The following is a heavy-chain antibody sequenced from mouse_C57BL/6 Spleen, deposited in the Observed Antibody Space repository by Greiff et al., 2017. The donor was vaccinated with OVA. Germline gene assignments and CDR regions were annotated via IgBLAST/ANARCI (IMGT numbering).Heavy chain of an antibody. V-gene: IGHV5-4*03. CDR3: ASALHYYGSKGGYFDV. CDR1: GFTFSSYA. J-gene: IGHJ1*03. Sequence: EVKLVESGGGLVKPGGSLKLSCAASGFTFSSYAMSWVRQTPEKRLEWVATISDGGSYTYYPDNVKGRFTISRDNAKNNLYLQMSHLKSEDTAMYYCASALHYYGSKGGYFDVWGTGTTVTVSS. D-gene: IGHD1-1*01. CDR2: ISDGGSYT.